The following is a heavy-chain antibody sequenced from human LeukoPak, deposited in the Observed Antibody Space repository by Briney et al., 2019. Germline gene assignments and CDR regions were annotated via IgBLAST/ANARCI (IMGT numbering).Heavy chain of an antibody. Sequence: SETLSLTCTVSGGSINSYYWSWIRQPPGKGLEWIGYIYYSGSTNYNPSLKSRVTISVDTSKNQFSLKLSSVTAADTAVYYCATDPRSGWYWFGPRGQGTLVTVSS. V-gene: IGHV4-59*01. CDR1: GGSINSYY. CDR3: ATDPRSGWYWFGP. D-gene: IGHD6-19*01. CDR2: IYYSGST. J-gene: IGHJ5*02.